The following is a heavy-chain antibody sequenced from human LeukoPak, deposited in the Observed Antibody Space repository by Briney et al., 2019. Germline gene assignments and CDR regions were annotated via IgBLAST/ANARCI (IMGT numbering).Heavy chain of an antibody. D-gene: IGHD2-2*01. CDR2: ISSSSSYI. Sequence: GGSLRLSCAASGFIFSTYSMSWVRQAPGKGLEWVSSISSSSSYIYYADSVKGRFTISRDNAKNSLYLQMNSLRAEDTAVYYCARGLGYCSSTSCRLANFDLWGRGTLVTVSS. CDR1: GFIFSTYS. V-gene: IGHV3-21*01. J-gene: IGHJ2*01. CDR3: ARGLGYCSSTSCRLANFDL.